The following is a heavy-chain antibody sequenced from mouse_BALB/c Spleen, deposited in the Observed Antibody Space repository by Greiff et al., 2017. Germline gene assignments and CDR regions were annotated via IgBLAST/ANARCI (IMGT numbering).Heavy chain of an antibody. Sequence: EVKLVESGGGLVQPGGSLKLSCAASGFTFSSYGMSWVRQTPDKRLELVATINSNGGSTYYPDSVKGRFTISRDNAKNTLYLQMSSLKSEDTAMYYCAFTTGYAMDYWGQGTSVTVSS. CDR2: INSNGGST. CDR1: GFTFSSYG. V-gene: IGHV5-6-3*01. J-gene: IGHJ4*01. CDR3: AFTTGYAMDY. D-gene: IGHD2-12*01.